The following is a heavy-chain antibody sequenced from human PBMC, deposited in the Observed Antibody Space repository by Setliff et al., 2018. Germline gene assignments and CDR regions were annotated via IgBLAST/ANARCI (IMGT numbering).Heavy chain of an antibody. J-gene: IGHJ1*01. D-gene: IGHD4-17*01. V-gene: IGHV5-51*01. Sequence: GESLKISCKGSGYSFANSWIAWVRQMPGKGLEWMGIIYPGDSDTRYSPSFQGQVTISADKSISTTYLQWSSLKASDTAIYYCARRAVTAEYFQHWGHGTLVTVSS. CDR1: GYSFANSW. CDR2: IYPGDSDT. CDR3: ARRAVTAEYFQH.